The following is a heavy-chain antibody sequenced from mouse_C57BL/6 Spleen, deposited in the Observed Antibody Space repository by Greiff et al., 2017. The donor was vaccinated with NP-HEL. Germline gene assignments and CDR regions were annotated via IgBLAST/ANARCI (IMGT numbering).Heavy chain of an antibody. CDR3: AGVVAGYYFDY. D-gene: IGHD1-1*01. J-gene: IGHJ2*01. CDR1: GYAFSSSW. Sequence: VTLQESGPELVKPGASVKISCKASGYAFSSSWMNWVTQRPGKGLAWIGRIYPGDGDTTYTGTFEGKATLTADKSSSTAYMQLSSLTSEDSAVYFCAGVVAGYYFDYWGQGTTLTVSS. CDR2: IYPGDGDT. V-gene: IGHV1-82*01.